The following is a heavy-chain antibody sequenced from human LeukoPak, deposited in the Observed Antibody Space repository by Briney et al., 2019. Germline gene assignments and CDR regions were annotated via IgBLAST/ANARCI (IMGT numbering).Heavy chain of an antibody. J-gene: IGHJ4*02. V-gene: IGHV3-9*01. Sequence: SLRLSCAASGFTFDDYAMHWVRQAPGKGLEWVSGISWNSGSIGYADSVKGRFTISRDNSMNTLYLQMNSLRAEDTAVYYCAKVRWGSDNALDSWGQGTLVTGSS. D-gene: IGHD3-16*01. CDR1: GFTFDDYA. CDR2: ISWNSGSI. CDR3: AKVRWGSDNALDS.